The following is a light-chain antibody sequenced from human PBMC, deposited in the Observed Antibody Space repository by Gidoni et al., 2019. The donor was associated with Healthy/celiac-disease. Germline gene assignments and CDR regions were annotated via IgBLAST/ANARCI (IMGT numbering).Light chain of an antibody. CDR2: DAS. CDR1: QSVSSY. Sequence: DIVLTQSPATLSLSPGDRATLSCRASQSVSSYLAWYQQKPGQAPSLLIYDASTRATGIPARCSGSGSGTDFTLTISSLEPEDVAVYYCQQRSNWPPLTFGGGTKVEIK. V-gene: IGKV3-11*01. CDR3: QQRSNWPPLT. J-gene: IGKJ4*01.